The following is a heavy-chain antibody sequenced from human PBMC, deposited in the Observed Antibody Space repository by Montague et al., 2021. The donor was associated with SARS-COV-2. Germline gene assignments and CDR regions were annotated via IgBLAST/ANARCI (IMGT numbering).Heavy chain of an antibody. CDR3: VRDQGRSNWNYPDY. CDR2: IYNSGST. D-gene: IGHD1-20*01. J-gene: IGHJ4*02. Sequence: SETLSLTCTVSGGSISGYYWSWFRQSAGKGLEWIGRIYNSGSTSYNPSLKSRVTMSVDTSKNQFSLKLSSVTAADTAVYYCVRDQGRSNWNYPDYWGQGTLVTVS. CDR1: GGSISGYY. V-gene: IGHV4-4*07.